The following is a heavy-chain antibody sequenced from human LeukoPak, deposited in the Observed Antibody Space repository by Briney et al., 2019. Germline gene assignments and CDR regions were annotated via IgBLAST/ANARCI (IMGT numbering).Heavy chain of an antibody. V-gene: IGHV4-59*08. D-gene: IGHD3-10*01. CDR1: GGSISSYY. CDR2: IYYSGST. CDR3: ARHVYYGSGGYFDY. J-gene: IGHJ4*02. Sequence: SETLSLTCTVSGGSISSYYWSWIRQPPGKGLEWIAYIYYSGSTNYNPSLKSRVTISVDTSKNQFSLKLSSVTAADTAVYYCARHVYYGSGGYFDYWGQGTLVTVSS.